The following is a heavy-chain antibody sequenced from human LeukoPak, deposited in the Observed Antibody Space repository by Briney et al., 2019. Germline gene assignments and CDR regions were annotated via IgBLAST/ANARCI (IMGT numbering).Heavy chain of an antibody. CDR3: ARVAGNAGLGAFDI. CDR1: GYTFTGYY. J-gene: IGHJ3*02. Sequence: ASVKVSCKASGYTFTGYYMHWVRQAPGQGLEWMGWINPNSGGTNYAQKFQGRVIMTRDTSISTAYMELSRLRSDDTAVYYCARVAGNAGLGAFDIWGQGTMVTVSS. D-gene: IGHD4-23*01. CDR2: INPNSGGT. V-gene: IGHV1-2*02.